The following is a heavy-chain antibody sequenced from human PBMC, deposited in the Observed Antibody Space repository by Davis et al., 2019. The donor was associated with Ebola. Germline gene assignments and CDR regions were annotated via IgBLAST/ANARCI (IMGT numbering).Heavy chain of an antibody. CDR1: GDSVSSGG. J-gene: IGHJ6*04. D-gene: IGHD5-18*01. V-gene: IGHV6-1*01. Sequence: HSQTLSLTCAISGDSVSSGGWNWIRQSPSRGLEWLGRTYYSSKWYYDYAVSVKSRITINPDTSKNQFSLQLTSVTPEDTALYYGARGWLRGGMDAWGEGTTVTVSS. CDR2: TYYSSKWYY. CDR3: ARGWLRGGMDA.